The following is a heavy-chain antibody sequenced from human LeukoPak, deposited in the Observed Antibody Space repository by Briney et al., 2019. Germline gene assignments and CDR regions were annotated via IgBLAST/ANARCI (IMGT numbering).Heavy chain of an antibody. Sequence: PGGSLRLSCAASGFTFSNYGMNWVRQAPGKGLEWVSRISGTGGTTFYADSVKGRFTISRDNSRSTLYLQMNSLRPEDTAIYYCAREGYYGSGSPPSLYFDYWGQGTLVTVSS. D-gene: IGHD3-10*01. J-gene: IGHJ4*02. CDR3: AREGYYGSGSPPSLYFDY. V-gene: IGHV3-23*01. CDR1: GFTFSNYG. CDR2: ISGTGGTT.